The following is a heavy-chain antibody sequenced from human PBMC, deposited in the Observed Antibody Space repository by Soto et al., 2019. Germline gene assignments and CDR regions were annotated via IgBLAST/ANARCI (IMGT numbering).Heavy chain of an antibody. D-gene: IGHD3-10*01. J-gene: IGHJ5*02. CDR3: ARLTNPYGSGTYSSLWFDP. CDR1: GGTFSSYA. Sequence: SVKVSCKASGGTFSSYAISWVRQAPGQGLEWMGGIIPIFGTANYAQTFQGRVTITADRSTDTIYMELSSLRSEDTAVYYCARLTNPYGSGTYSSLWFDPWGQGTLVTVSS. CDR2: IIPIFGTA. V-gene: IGHV1-69*06.